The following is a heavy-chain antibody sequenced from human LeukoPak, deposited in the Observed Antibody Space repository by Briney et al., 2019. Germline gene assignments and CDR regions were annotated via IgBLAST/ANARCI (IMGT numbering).Heavy chain of an antibody. CDR1: GYTFTSYG. CDR3: AREVPYDSSRYYQPFDY. D-gene: IGHD3-22*01. V-gene: IGHV1-18*01. Sequence: ASVKVPCKASGYTFTSYGISWVRQAPGQGLEWMGWISAYNGNTNYAQKLQGRVTMTTDTSTSTAYMELRSLRSDDTAVYYCAREVPYDSSRYYQPFDYWGQGTLVTVSS. CDR2: ISAYNGNT. J-gene: IGHJ4*02.